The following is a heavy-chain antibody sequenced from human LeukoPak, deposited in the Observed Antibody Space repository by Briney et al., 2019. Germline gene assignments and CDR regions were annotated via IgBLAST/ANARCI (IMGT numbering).Heavy chain of an antibody. CDR3: AKDRGYYYGSGSYYNVLDY. CDR1: GFTFSSYA. Sequence: RTGGSLRLSCAAFGFTFSSYAMSWVRQAPGKGLEWVSAISGSGGSTYYADSVKGRFTISRDNSKNTLYLQMNSLRAEDTAVYYCAKDRGYYYGSGSYYNVLDYWGQGTLVTVSS. V-gene: IGHV3-23*01. D-gene: IGHD3-10*01. J-gene: IGHJ4*02. CDR2: ISGSGGST.